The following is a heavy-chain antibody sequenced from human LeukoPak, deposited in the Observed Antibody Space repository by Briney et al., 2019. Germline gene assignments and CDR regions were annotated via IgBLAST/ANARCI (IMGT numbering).Heavy chain of an antibody. Sequence: SETLSLTCTVSGDSISSYYWSWIRQPPGKGPEWIGYIYYSGSTKYNPSLKSRVTISVDTSKNQFSLKLSSVTAADTAVYYCARGGLSSSWYHALGYWGQGTLVTVSS. D-gene: IGHD6-13*01. CDR1: GDSISSYY. CDR2: IYYSGST. J-gene: IGHJ4*02. CDR3: ARGGLSSSWYHALGY. V-gene: IGHV4-59*01.